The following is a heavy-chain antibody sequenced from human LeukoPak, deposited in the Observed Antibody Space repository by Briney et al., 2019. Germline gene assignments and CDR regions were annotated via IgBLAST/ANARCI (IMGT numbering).Heavy chain of an antibody. D-gene: IGHD5-12*01. V-gene: IGHV3-74*01. CDR2: INSDGSST. CDR3: ASPEIKWLRSDY. Sequence: PGGSLRLSCAASGFTFSSYWMHWVRQAPGKGLVWVSRINSDGSSTSYADSVKGRFTISRDNAKNTLYLQMNSLRAEDTAVYYCASPEIKWLRSDYWVQGTLVTVSS. CDR1: GFTFSSYW. J-gene: IGHJ4*02.